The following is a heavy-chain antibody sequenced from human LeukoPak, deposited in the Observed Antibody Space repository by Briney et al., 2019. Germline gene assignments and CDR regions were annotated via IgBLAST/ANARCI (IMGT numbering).Heavy chain of an antibody. CDR2: IYNSAST. V-gene: IGHV4-39*01. D-gene: IGHD4-17*01. J-gene: IGHJ5*02. CDR3: ATNKTMVTTAGLSDP. CDR1: GGSISSGTYY. Sequence: SETLSLTCAVSGGSISSGTYYWAWIRQSPGKGLEWIGSIYNSASTYYNPSFKSRVTLSVDTSRNQFSLNLRSVTAADTGMHYCATNKTMVTTAGLSDPWGQGTLVIVSS.